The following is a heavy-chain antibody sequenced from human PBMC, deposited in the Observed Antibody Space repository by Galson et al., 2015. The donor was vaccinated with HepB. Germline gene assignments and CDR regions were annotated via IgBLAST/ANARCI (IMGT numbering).Heavy chain of an antibody. Sequence: QVQLQESGPGLVKPSETLSLTCPVSGGSISSYYCSWIRQPPGKGLEWIGYFYYSGSTNYNPSLKSRVTISVDTSKNQFSLKLSSVTAADTAVYYCAGTSVMAAAAPGVGYYWGQGTLVTVSS. CDR2: FYYSGST. CDR3: AGTSVMAAAAPGVGYY. D-gene: IGHD6-13*01. V-gene: IGHV4-59*08. CDR1: GGSISSYY. J-gene: IGHJ4*02.